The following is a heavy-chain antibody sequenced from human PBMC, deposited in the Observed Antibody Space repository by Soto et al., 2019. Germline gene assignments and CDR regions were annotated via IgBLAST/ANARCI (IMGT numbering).Heavy chain of an antibody. Sequence: QLQLQESGPGLVKPSETLSLTCTVSGGSLSSSSYYWGWIRQPPGKGLEWIGSIYYSGSTYYNPSLKSRVTISVHTSKNQFSLHLSSVTAADTAMYYCARHHVRGYSYGYPSGPGRQFDYWGQGTLVTVSS. CDR2: IYYSGST. J-gene: IGHJ4*02. CDR3: ARHHVRGYSYGYPSGPGRQFDY. V-gene: IGHV4-39*01. D-gene: IGHD5-18*01. CDR1: GGSLSSSSYY.